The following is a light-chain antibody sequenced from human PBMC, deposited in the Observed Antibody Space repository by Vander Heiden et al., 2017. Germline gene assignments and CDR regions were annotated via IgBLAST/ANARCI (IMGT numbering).Light chain of an antibody. V-gene: IGLV2-23*01. CDR1: SSDVGSHNF. Sequence: QSALTQPASVSGSPGQWITISCTGTSSDVGSHNFVSWYQHHPGKAPKLIIYEGTKRPSGVSDRFSGSKSGYTASLTISGLQAEDEADYYCSSYAGGNTVLFGGGTRVAVL. CDR2: EGT. CDR3: SSYAGGNTVL. J-gene: IGLJ2*01.